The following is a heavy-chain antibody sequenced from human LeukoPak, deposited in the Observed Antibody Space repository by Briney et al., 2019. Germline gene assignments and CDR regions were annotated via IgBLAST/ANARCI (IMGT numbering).Heavy chain of an antibody. CDR1: GFSLSTSGVG. Sequence: SGPTLVKPTQTLTLTCTFSGFSLSTSGVGVAWIRQPPGKALEWLALIYWNGDKRYSPSLKSRLTITKYTSKNQVVLTMTNMDPVDTATYYCASLAEYFHHWGQGTLVTVSS. CDR2: IYWNGDK. V-gene: IGHV2-5*01. CDR3: ASLAEYFHH. J-gene: IGHJ1*01.